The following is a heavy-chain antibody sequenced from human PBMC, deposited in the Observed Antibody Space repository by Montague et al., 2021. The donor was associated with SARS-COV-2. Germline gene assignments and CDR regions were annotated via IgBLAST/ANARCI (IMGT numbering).Heavy chain of an antibody. CDR1: GFTFSSYA. V-gene: IGHV3-30*04. CDR3: ARAYSGSYNDAFDI. Sequence: SLRLSCAASGFTFSSYAMHWVRQAPGKGLEWVAVISYDGSNKYYADSVKGRFTISRDNSKNTLYLQMNSLRAGDTAVYYCARAYSGSYNDAFDIWAKGQWSPSLQ. D-gene: IGHD1-26*01. CDR2: ISYDGSNK. J-gene: IGHJ3*02.